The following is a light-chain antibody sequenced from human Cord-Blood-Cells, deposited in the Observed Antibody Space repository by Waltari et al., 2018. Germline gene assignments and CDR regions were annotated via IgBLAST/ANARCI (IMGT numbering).Light chain of an antibody. J-gene: IGLJ2*01. Sequence: QSALTQPASVSGSPGQSITISCTGTTSDVGRYNLVSWYQQHPGTAPKLMIYEGSKRPSGVSNRFSGSKSGNTASLTISGLQAEDEADYYCCSYAGSSTFVVFGGGTKLTVL. V-gene: IGLV2-23*03. CDR3: CSYAGSSTFVV. CDR2: EGS. CDR1: TSDVGRYNL.